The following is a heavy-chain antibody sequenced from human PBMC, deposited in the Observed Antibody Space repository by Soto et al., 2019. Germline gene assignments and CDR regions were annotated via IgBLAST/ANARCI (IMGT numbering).Heavy chain of an antibody. CDR1: GFKFSNSD. Sequence: GGSLRLSCAASGFKFSNSDMSWVRQAPGKGLEWVSLISATGGGTYYADSVKGRFTISRDNSHNTLYLQVHSLTAEDTAVYYCAKDRRAGGSSAFYFDFWGRGAQVTVSS. J-gene: IGHJ4*02. D-gene: IGHD3-16*01. V-gene: IGHV3-23*01. CDR2: ISATGGGT. CDR3: AKDRRAGGSSAFYFDF.